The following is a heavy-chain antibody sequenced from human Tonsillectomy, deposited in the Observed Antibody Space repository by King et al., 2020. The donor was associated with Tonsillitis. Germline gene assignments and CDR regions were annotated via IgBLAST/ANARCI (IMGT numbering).Heavy chain of an antibody. CDR1: GGSISTYY. Sequence: VQLQESGPGLVKPSETLSLTCTVSGGSISTYYWSWIRQTPGKGLEWIGYIYYSESTNYNPSPKSRVTISLDTSKNQFSLKLCSVTAADTAVYYFARVAGPYGGFRQLYFDYWGQGTLVTVSS. D-gene: IGHD4/OR15-4a*01. CDR2: IYYSEST. J-gene: IGHJ4*02. CDR3: ARVAGPYGGFRQLYFDY. V-gene: IGHV4-59*01.